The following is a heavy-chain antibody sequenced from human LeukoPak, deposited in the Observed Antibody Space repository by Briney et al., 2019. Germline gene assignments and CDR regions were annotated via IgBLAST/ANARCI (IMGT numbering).Heavy chain of an antibody. Sequence: GGSLRLSCAASGFTFSSYSMNWVRQAPGKGLEWVSYISVGSGGTIYYADSVKGRFTISRDNAKNSLYLQMNSLRAEDTAMYYCARGHIVVLTAPDYWGQGTLVTVSS. CDR3: ARGHIVVLTAPDY. CDR2: ISVGSGGTI. D-gene: IGHD2-21*02. V-gene: IGHV3-48*01. CDR1: GFTFSSYS. J-gene: IGHJ4*02.